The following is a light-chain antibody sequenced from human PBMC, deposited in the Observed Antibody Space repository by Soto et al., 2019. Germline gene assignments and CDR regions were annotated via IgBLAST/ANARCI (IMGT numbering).Light chain of an antibody. J-gene: IGKJ1*01. V-gene: IGKV1-6*01. CDR2: AAS. CDR1: QGIRND. Sequence: AIPMTPSPSSLSASVGDRVTITCRASQGIRNDLGWYQQKPGKAPKLLIYAASSLQSGVPSRFSGSGSGTDFTLTISSLQPEDFATYYCLQDYNYPRTFGQGTKVEIK. CDR3: LQDYNYPRT.